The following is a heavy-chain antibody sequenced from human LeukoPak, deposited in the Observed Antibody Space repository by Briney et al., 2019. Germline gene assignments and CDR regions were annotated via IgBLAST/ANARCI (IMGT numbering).Heavy chain of an antibody. Sequence: GGSLRLSCTASGFTFRNYWMSWVRQAPGKGLECVAYIKEDGSDKNYVDSVKGRFTISRDNAKSTLYLQMNSLRVEDTAVYYCVRGTRSNSFWGQGTQVTVSS. CDR3: VRGTRSNSF. CDR1: GFTFRNYW. D-gene: IGHD6-6*01. CDR2: IKEDGSDK. V-gene: IGHV3-7*01. J-gene: IGHJ4*02.